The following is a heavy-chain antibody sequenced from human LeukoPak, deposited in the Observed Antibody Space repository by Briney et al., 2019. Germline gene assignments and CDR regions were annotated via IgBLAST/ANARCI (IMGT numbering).Heavy chain of an antibody. CDR3: TRDWWATSDY. V-gene: IGHV3-49*04. D-gene: IGHD1-26*01. Sequence: GRSLRLSCTASGFTFGDYAMSWVRQAPGKGLGWVGFIRSKAYGGTTEYAASVKGRFTISRDDSKSIAYLQMNSLKTEDTAVYYCTRDWWATSDYWGQGTLVTVSS. J-gene: IGHJ4*02. CDR1: GFTFGDYA. CDR2: IRSKAYGGTT.